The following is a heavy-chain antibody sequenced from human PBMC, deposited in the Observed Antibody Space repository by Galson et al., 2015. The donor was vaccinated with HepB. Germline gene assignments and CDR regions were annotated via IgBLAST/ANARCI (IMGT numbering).Heavy chain of an antibody. J-gene: IGHJ5*02. CDR3: VRAYCSTSSCRYSWFDP. V-gene: IGHV3-74*01. Sequence: SLRLSCAGSGFIFSSYWMHWVRQAPGKGLVWVSRINSDGSDTSYADSVKGRFTMCSDNARKTVYLQMNSLRAEDTAVYYCVRAYCSTSSCRYSWFDPWGQGTLVTVSS. D-gene: IGHD2-2*01. CDR1: GFIFSSYW. CDR2: INSDGSDT.